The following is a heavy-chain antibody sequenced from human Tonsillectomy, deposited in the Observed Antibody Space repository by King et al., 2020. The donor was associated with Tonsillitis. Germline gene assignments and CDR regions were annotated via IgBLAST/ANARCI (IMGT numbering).Heavy chain of an antibody. Sequence: VQLVESGGVVVQPGGSLRLSCAASGFTFGDYVMHWVRQDPGKGLQWVSLINGDGGTTYYGNSVKGRFTISRDNSKSSLYLQMNSLRAEDTALYYCVKGRAGREVANLDYWGQGTLVTVSS. V-gene: IGHV3-43D*03. J-gene: IGHJ4*02. CDR3: VKGRAGREVANLDY. D-gene: IGHD5-12*01. CDR1: GFTFGDYV. CDR2: INGDGGTT.